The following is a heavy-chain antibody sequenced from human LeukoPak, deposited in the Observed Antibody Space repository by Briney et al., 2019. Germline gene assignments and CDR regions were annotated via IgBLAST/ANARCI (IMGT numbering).Heavy chain of an antibody. Sequence: ASVKVFCKASGYTFNTYGISWVRQAPGHGLEWMGWIGSYNGNTSYAEKYQGRITMSKDTSTSTGYLELRSLRSDDTAVYYCARIACSSSSCTYSGRRRVRGGSLDPWGQGTQVTVSS. CDR3: ARIACSSSSCTYSGRRRVRGGSLDP. D-gene: IGHD2-2*01. CDR1: GYTFNTYG. J-gene: IGHJ5*02. CDR2: IGSYNGNT. V-gene: IGHV1-18*01.